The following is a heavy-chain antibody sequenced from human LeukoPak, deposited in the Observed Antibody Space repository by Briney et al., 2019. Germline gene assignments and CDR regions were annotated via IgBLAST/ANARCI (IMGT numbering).Heavy chain of an antibody. Sequence: SETLSLTCTVSGGSISSSSYYWGWLRQPPGTGLEWIGSIYYSGSTYYNPSLKSRVTISVDTSKNQFSLKLSSVTAADTAVYYCASNGGSDHYYMDVWGKGTTVTVSS. CDR1: GGSISSSSYY. V-gene: IGHV4-39*07. CDR3: ASNGGSDHYYMDV. J-gene: IGHJ6*03. CDR2: IYYSGST. D-gene: IGHD6-25*01.